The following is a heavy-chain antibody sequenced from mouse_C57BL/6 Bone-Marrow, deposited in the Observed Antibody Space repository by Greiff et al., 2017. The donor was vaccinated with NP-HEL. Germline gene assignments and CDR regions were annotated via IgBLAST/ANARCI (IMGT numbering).Heavy chain of an antibody. CDR1: GYTFTDYE. D-gene: IGHD1-1*01. Sequence: QVQLQQSGAELVRPGASVTLSCKASGYTFTDYEMHWVKQTPVHGLEWIGAIDPETGGTAYNQKFKGKAILTADKSSSTAYMELRSLTSEDSAVYYCTREGFYYGSSFHYYAMDFWGQGTSVTVSS. J-gene: IGHJ4*01. CDR3: TREGFYYGSSFHYYAMDF. CDR2: IDPETGGT. V-gene: IGHV1-15*01.